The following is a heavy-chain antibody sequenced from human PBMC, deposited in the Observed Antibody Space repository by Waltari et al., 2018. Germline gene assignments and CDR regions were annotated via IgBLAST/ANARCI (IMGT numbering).Heavy chain of an antibody. CDR2: IYYSGST. D-gene: IGHD2-21*01. Sequence: QVQLQESGPGLVKPSDTLSLTCTVSGGSISSYYWSWIRQPPGKGLEWIGYIYYSGSTNYNPSLKSRVTISVDTSKNQFSLKLSSVTAADTAVYYCARDGGDWQGAFDIWGQGTMVTVSS. V-gene: IGHV4-59*01. CDR1: GGSISSYY. J-gene: IGHJ3*02. CDR3: ARDGGDWQGAFDI.